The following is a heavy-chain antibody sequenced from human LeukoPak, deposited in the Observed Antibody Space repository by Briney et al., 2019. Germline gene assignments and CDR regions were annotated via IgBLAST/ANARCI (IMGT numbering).Heavy chain of an antibody. Sequence: ASVKVSCKASGDTFSSYTISWVRQAPGQGLEWMGRIIPILGIANYAQKFQGRVTITADKSTSTAYMELSSLRSEDTAVYYCASIAVAGRRNFDYWGQGTLVTVSS. CDR3: ASIAVAGRRNFDY. V-gene: IGHV1-69*02. CDR1: GDTFSSYT. J-gene: IGHJ4*02. D-gene: IGHD6-19*01. CDR2: IIPILGIA.